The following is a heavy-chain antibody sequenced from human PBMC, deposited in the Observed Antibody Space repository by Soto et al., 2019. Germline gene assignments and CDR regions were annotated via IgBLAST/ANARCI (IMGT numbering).Heavy chain of an antibody. V-gene: IGHV3-21*01. CDR1: GFTFSSYS. CDR3: ARDNGYCSSTSCYFLGPIWFDP. CDR2: ISSSSSYI. D-gene: IGHD2-2*03. Sequence: PGGSLRLSCAASGFTFSSYSMNWVRQAPGKGLEWVSPISSSSSYIYYADSVKGRFTISRDNAKNSLYLQMNSLRAEDTAVYYCARDNGYCSSTSCYFLGPIWFDPWGQGTLVTVSS. J-gene: IGHJ5*02.